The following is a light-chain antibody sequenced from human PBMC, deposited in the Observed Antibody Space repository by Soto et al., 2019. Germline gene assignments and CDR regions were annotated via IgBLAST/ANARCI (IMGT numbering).Light chain of an antibody. J-gene: IGKJ2*01. CDR3: QQRGNWPRT. CDR2: DAS. Sequence: EMVLTQSPATLSLSPGERATLSCRASQSVSSYLAWYQQKSGQAPRLLIYDASNRATCFPARFSGSRSGTDFTLTISSLEPEDCAVYYSQQRGNWPRTFGQGTKLQIK. CDR1: QSVSSY. V-gene: IGKV3-11*01.